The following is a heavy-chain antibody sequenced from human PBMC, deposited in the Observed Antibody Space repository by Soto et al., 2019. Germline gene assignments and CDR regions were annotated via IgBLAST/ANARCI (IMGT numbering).Heavy chain of an antibody. J-gene: IGHJ5*02. D-gene: IGHD3-10*01. Sequence: QVQLQESGPGLVKTSQTLSLTCTVSGGSISSGDYYWSWFRQPPGKGLEWIGYIYYSGTTYYNPSLQPRVTISVHTSTNHFSLKLPSVTAADTAVYYCARPLRGSGSWGWFDPWGQGTLITVSS. CDR3: ARPLRGSGSWGWFDP. CDR1: GGSISSGDYY. V-gene: IGHV4-30-4*01. CDR2: IYYSGTT.